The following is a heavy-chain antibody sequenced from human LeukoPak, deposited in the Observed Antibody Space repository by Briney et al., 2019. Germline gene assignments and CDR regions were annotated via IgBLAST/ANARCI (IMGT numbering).Heavy chain of an antibody. D-gene: IGHD3-10*01. CDR3: ARDNGYLLWFGEL. J-gene: IGHJ4*02. CDR2: IIPIFGTA. Sequence: GASVKVSCKASGGTFSSYAISWVRQAPGQGLEWMGGIIPIFGTANYAQKFQGRVTITADESTSTAYMELSSLRSEDTAVYYCARDNGYLLWFGELWGQGTLVTVSP. V-gene: IGHV1-69*13. CDR1: GGTFSSYA.